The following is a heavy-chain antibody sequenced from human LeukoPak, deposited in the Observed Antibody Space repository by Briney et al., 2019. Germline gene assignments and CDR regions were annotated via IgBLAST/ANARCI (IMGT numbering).Heavy chain of an antibody. V-gene: IGHV4-38-2*02. J-gene: IGHJ6*04. CDR2: IYHSGST. CDR1: GDSISSGDYY. D-gene: IGHD3-10*01. CDR3: ARDFRVTMVRGVIPGDV. Sequence: SETLSLTCTVSGDSISSGDYYWSWIRQPAGKGLEWIGSIYHSGSTYYNPSLKSRVTISVDTSKNQFSLKLSSVTAADTAVYYCARDFRVTMVRGVIPGDVWGKGTTVTVSS.